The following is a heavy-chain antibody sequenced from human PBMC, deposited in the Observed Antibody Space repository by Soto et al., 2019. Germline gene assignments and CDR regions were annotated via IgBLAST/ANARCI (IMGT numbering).Heavy chain of an antibody. CDR2: IYYSGST. CDR3: AREGYDSSGYYYPSTWFDY. CDR1: GGSISSGGYY. Sequence: SETLSLTCTVSGGSISSGGYYWSWIRQHPGKGLEWIGYIYYSGSTYYNPSLKSRVTISADTSKNQFSLKLSSVTAADTAVYYCAREGYDSSGYYYPSTWFDYWGQGTLVTVSS. J-gene: IGHJ4*02. V-gene: IGHV4-31*03. D-gene: IGHD3-22*01.